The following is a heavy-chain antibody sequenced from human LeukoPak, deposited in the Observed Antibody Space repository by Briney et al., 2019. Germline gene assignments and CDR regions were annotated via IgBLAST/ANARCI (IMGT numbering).Heavy chain of an antibody. D-gene: IGHD5-12*01. V-gene: IGHV4-59*12. CDR2: IYYSGST. J-gene: IGHJ4*02. Sequence: SETLSLTCTVSGGSISSYYWSWIRQPPGRGLEWIGYIYYSGSTNYNPSLKSRVTISVDTSKNQFSLSLTSVTAADTAVYYCSRSRGYAYASDYWGQGTLVTVSS. CDR3: SRSRGYAYASDY. CDR1: GGSISSYY.